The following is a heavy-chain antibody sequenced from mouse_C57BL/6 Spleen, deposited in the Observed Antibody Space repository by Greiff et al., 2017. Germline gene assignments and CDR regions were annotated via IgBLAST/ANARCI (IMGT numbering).Heavy chain of an antibody. V-gene: IGHV10-1*01. J-gene: IGHJ2*01. CDR3: VRHSLYGCYFDF. CDR1: GFSFNTYA. Sequence: GGGLVQPKGSLKLSCAASGFSFNTYALNWVRQAPGKGLEWVARIRSKSNNYASYYADSVKDRFTISRDDSESMLYLQMNNLKTETTAMYCGVRHSLYGCYFDFWGKGTTLTVSA. D-gene: IGHD2-2*01. CDR2: IRSKSNNYAS.